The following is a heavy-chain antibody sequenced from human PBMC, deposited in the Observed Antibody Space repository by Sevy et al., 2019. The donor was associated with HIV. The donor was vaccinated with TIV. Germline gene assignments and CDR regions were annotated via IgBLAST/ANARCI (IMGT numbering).Heavy chain of an antibody. D-gene: IGHD3-9*01. V-gene: IGHV3-23*01. CDR1: GFTFSSYA. J-gene: IGHJ4*02. Sequence: GGSLRLSCAASGFTFSSYAMSWVRHAPGKGLEWVSAISGSGGSTYYADSVKGRFTISRDNSKNTLYLQMNSLRAEDTAVYYCAKGNYDILTGYPRGPLGYWGQGTLVTVSS. CDR3: AKGNYDILTGYPRGPLGY. CDR2: ISGSGGST.